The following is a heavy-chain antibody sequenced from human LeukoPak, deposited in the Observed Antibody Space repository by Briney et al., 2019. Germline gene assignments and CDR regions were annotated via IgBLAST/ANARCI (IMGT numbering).Heavy chain of an antibody. V-gene: IGHV1-18*01. Sequence: ASVKVSCKASGYTFTSYGISWVRQAPGQGLEWMGWISAYNGNTNYALKLQGRVTMTTDTSTSTAYMELRSLRSDDTAVYYCAREMLPYYYDSSGYYVLDAFDIWGQGTMVTVSS. J-gene: IGHJ3*02. CDR3: AREMLPYYYDSSGYYVLDAFDI. CDR1: GYTFTSYG. CDR2: ISAYNGNT. D-gene: IGHD3-22*01.